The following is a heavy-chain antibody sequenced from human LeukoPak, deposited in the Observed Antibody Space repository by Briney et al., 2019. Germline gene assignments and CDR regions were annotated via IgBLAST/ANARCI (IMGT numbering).Heavy chain of an antibody. Sequence: PGGSLRLSCAASGFTFSRYSMNWVRQAPGKGLEWVSAISGSGGSTYYADSVKGRFTISRDNSKNTLYLQMNSLRAEDTAVYYCAGRKWIQLWLFDYWGQGTLVTVSS. CDR1: GFTFSRYS. D-gene: IGHD5-18*01. CDR3: AGRKWIQLWLFDY. V-gene: IGHV3-23*01. CDR2: ISGSGGST. J-gene: IGHJ4*02.